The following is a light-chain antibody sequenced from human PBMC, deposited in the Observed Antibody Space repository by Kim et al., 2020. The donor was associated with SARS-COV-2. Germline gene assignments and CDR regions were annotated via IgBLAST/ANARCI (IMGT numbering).Light chain of an antibody. CDR3: QQIYSTPYS. J-gene: IGKJ2*03. CDR1: QGISTY. Sequence: SAAVGDRVTITCRASQGISTYLNWYQQKPGTAPKFFIHGASSLESGVPSRFGGSGSETYFTLTISGLQPEDFANYYCQQIYSTPYSFGQGTKLEI. CDR2: GAS. V-gene: IGKV1-39*01.